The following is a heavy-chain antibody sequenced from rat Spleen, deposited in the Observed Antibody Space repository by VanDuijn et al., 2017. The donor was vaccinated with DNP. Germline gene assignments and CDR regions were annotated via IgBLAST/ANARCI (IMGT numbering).Heavy chain of an antibody. J-gene: IGHJ1*01. Sequence: QAQLKESGPGLVQPSETLSLPCTFSGFQLNSYSVSWVRQPSGKGPEWMGRMWYDGETAYNSALKSRLHISRDTSKNQVFLKMNSLQTEDTAMYFCARWNYYSGYWYFDFWGPGTMVTVSS. CDR3: ARWNYYSGYWYFDF. D-gene: IGHD1-1*01. V-gene: IGHV2-34*01. CDR2: MWYDGET. CDR1: GFQLNSYS.